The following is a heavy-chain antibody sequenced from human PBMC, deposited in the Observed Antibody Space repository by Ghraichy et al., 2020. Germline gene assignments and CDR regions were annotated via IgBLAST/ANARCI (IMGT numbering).Heavy chain of an antibody. Sequence: GESLNISCAASGFTFSSYWMHWVRQPPGKGLMWVSRINNDGSSTNYADSVKGRFTISRDNAKNTLYLQMNNLRAEDTAVYYCARDPYSSNWDGAFDIWGQGTMVTVSS. D-gene: IGHD6-13*01. CDR2: INNDGSST. J-gene: IGHJ3*02. V-gene: IGHV3-74*01. CDR3: ARDPYSSNWDGAFDI. CDR1: GFTFSSYW.